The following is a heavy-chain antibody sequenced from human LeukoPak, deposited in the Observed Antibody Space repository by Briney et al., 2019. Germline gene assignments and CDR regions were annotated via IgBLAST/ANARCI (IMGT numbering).Heavy chain of an antibody. CDR1: GFTFSNYA. Sequence: GGSLRLSCAASGFTFSNYAMSWIRQAPGKGLEWVSYISSSGSTIYYADSVKGRFTISRDNAKNSLYLQMNSLRAEDTAVYYCARARNWSPVFYYWGQGTLVTVSS. CDR3: ARARNWSPVFYY. J-gene: IGHJ4*02. CDR2: ISSSGSTI. V-gene: IGHV3-11*01. D-gene: IGHD1-1*01.